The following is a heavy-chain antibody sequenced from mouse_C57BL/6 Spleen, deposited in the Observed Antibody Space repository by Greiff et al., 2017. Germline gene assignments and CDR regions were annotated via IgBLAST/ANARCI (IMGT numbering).Heavy chain of an antibody. J-gene: IGHJ4*01. CDR2: ISSGSSTI. CDR1: GFTFSDYG. D-gene: IGHD2-3*01. Sequence: EVQLKESGGGLVKPGGSLKLSCAASGFTFSDYGMHWVRQAPEKGLEWVAYISSGSSTIYYADTVKGRFTISRDNAKNTLFLQMTSLRSEDTAMYYCARGSDGPSSYAMDYWGQGTSVTVSS. V-gene: IGHV5-17*01. CDR3: ARGSDGPSSYAMDY.